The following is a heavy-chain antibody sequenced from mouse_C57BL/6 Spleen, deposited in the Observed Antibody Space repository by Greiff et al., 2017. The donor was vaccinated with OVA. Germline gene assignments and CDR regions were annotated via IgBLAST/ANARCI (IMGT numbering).Heavy chain of an antibody. Sequence: QVQLQQPGAELVRPGSSVKLSCKASGYTFTSYWMDWVKQRPGQGLEWIGNIYPSDSETHYNQKFKDKATLTVDKSSSTAYMQLSSLTSEDSAVYYCAREGTTVVAEDWGQGTTLTVSS. CDR1: GYTFTSYW. D-gene: IGHD1-1*01. CDR3: AREGTTVVAED. CDR2: IYPSDSET. V-gene: IGHV1-61*01. J-gene: IGHJ2*01.